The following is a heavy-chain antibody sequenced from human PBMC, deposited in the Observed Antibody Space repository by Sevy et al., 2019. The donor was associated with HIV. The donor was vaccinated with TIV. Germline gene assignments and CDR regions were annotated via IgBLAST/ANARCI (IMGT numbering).Heavy chain of an antibody. D-gene: IGHD1-26*01. CDR2: IYHSGTT. J-gene: IGHJ4*02. V-gene: IGHV4-38-2*02. CDR1: GYYISSGYY. CDR3: ARLRSGGSCPSPFDY. Sequence: SETLSLTCTVSGYYISSGYYWGWVRQPPGKGLEWIGNIYHSGTTYYRSSLKSRVTISLDTSKNQFSLNLRSVTAADTAVYYCARLRSGGSCPSPFDYWGPGTLVTVSS.